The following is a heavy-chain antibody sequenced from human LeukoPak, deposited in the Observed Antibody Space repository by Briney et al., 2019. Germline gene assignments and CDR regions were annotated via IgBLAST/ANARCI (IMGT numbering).Heavy chain of an antibody. CDR3: ARLNSGWYGDFDY. Sequence: PGGTLRLSCAASGFTFSSYWMSWVRQAPGKGLEWVANIKQDGSEKYYVDSVKGRFTTSRDNTQNSLHLQMNSLRAEDTAVYYCARLNSGWYGDFDYWGQGTLVTVSS. CDR1: GFTFSSYW. V-gene: IGHV3-7*03. J-gene: IGHJ4*02. CDR2: IKQDGSEK. D-gene: IGHD6-19*01.